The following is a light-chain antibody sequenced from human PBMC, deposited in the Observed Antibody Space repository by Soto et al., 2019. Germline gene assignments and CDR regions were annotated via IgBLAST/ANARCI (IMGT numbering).Light chain of an antibody. CDR2: AAS. Sequence: DIVLTQSPGTLSLSPGERATLSCRASQSVSSNYLAWCQQKPGQAPRLLIYAASSRATGIPDRFSGSGSGTDFTLTISRLEPEDFAVYYCQQYGNSPWTFGQGTKVDIK. CDR1: QSVSSNY. CDR3: QQYGNSPWT. V-gene: IGKV3-20*01. J-gene: IGKJ1*01.